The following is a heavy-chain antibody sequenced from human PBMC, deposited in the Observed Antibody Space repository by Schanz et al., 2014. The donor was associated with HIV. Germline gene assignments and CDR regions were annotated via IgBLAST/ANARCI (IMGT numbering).Heavy chain of an antibody. J-gene: IGHJ4*02. D-gene: IGHD2-15*01. V-gene: IGHV3-23*04. CDR1: GFTFTSYW. Sequence: VQLVESGGGLVQPGGSLRLSCAASGFTFTSYWMSWVRQAPGKGLEWVSTISAGSESVKYADSVRGRFTISRDDSKTTLYLQMNSLRAEDTAVYYCARDRCNGGSCGLGYWGQGTLVTVSS. CDR3: ARDRCNGGSCGLGY. CDR2: ISAGSESV.